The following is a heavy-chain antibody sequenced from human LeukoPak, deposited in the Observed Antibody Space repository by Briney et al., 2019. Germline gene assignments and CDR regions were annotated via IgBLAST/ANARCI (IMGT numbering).Heavy chain of an antibody. CDR1: GYTFNTYG. CDR2: ISAYNGNT. J-gene: IGHJ6*02. V-gene: IGHV1-18*01. CDR3: ARVLGAGLYYYGMDV. D-gene: IGHD1-26*01. Sequence: ASVKVSFKASGYTFNTYGISWVRQAPGQGLEWMGWISAYNGNTNYAQKLQGRVTMTTDTSTSTAYMELRSLRSDDTAVYYCARVLGAGLYYYGMDVWGQGTTVTVSS.